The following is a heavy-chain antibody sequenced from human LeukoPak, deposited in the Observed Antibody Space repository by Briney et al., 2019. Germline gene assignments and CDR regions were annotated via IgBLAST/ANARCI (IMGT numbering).Heavy chain of an antibody. Sequence: GASVKVSCKSSGYTFTSYAMNWVRQAPGQGLEWVGWISTDNGNTNYAQKLQARVTMTTDTSTSTAYMDLRSLRSDDTAVYYCARSPYSGNSHGYPYWGQGTLVIVSS. J-gene: IGHJ4*02. CDR1: GYTFTSYA. V-gene: IGHV1-18*01. D-gene: IGHD5-18*01. CDR2: ISTDNGNT. CDR3: ARSPYSGNSHGYPY.